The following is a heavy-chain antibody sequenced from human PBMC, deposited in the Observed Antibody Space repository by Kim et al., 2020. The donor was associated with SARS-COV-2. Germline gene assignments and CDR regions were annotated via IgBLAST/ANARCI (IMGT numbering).Heavy chain of an antibody. CDR3: ARSSLLDFDY. D-gene: IGHD2-15*01. CDR2: LSANSGGK. J-gene: IGHJ4*02. Sequence: ASVKVSCKASGYTFTDYHIHWVRQAPGQGLEWMGRLSANSGGKNYAQRFQGRVTMTRDTSISTVYLEMTRLRSDDTAVYYCARSSLLDFDYWGQGTLVTV. V-gene: IGHV1-2*06. CDR1: GYTFTDYH.